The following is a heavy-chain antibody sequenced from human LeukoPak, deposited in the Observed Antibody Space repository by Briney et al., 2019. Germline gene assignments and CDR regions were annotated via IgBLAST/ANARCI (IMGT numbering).Heavy chain of an antibody. CDR1: GFTFSSYA. D-gene: IGHD6-13*01. J-gene: IGHJ4*02. V-gene: IGHV3-21*01. CDR3: ASQYSSSWYKTPADY. Sequence: GGSLRLSCAASGFTFSSYAMHWVRQAPGKGLEWVLSISSSSSYIYYADSVKGRFTISRDNAKNSLYLQMNSLRAEDTAVYYCASQYSSSWYKTPADYWGQGTLVTVSS. CDR2: ISSSSSYI.